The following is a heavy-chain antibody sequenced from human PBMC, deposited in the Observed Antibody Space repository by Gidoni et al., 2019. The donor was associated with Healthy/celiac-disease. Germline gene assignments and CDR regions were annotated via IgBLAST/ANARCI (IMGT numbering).Heavy chain of an antibody. CDR1: A. Sequence: AMCGVRQAPGKGLEWVSAISGSGGSTYYADSVKGRFTISRDNSKNTLYLQMNSLRAEDTAVYYCAKVVGEGYCSSNSCYLHDAFDIWGQGTMVTVSS. CDR3: AKVVGEGYCSSNSCYLHDAFDI. CDR2: ISGSGGST. J-gene: IGHJ3*02. V-gene: IGHV3-23*01. D-gene: IGHD2-2*01.